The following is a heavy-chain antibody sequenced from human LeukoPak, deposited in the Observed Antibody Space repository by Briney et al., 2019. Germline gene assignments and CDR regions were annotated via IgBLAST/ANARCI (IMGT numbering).Heavy chain of an antibody. J-gene: IGHJ4*02. Sequence: SETLSLTCTVSGGSISSYYWSWIRQPPGKGLEWIGHIYYSGSINYNPSLKSRVTISVDTSKSQFSLKVSSVTAADTAVYSCARQSSGRSYGSGSSPLYYFDYWGQGILVTVSS. D-gene: IGHD3-10*01. CDR1: GGSISSYY. V-gene: IGHV4-59*08. CDR2: IYYSGSI. CDR3: ARQSSGRSYGSGSSPLYYFDY.